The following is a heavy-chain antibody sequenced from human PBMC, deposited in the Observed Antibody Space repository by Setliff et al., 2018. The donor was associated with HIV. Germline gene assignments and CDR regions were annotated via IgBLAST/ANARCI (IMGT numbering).Heavy chain of an antibody. Sequence: PSETLSLTCTVSGGSISTSNYYWGWVRQPPGKGLEWVGNVDYTGSTYYNPSLKSRVTISVDTSKNQFSLRLNSVTAADTAVYYCARGRGSYWGQGTLVTVSS. CDR2: VDYTGST. CDR1: GGSISTSNYY. J-gene: IGHJ4*02. CDR3: ARGRGSY. D-gene: IGHD1-26*01. V-gene: IGHV4-39*07.